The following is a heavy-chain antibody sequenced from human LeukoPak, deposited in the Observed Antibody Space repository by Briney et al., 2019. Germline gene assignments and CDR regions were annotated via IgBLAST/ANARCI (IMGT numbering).Heavy chain of an antibody. J-gene: IGHJ6*02. CDR2: IYYSGST. V-gene: IGHV4-59*08. CDR1: GGSISSYY. CDR3: ARQDYYGSGSYSPHYYYGLDV. Sequence: SETLSLTCTVSGGSISSYYWSWIRQPPGKGLEWIGYIYYSGSTNHNPSLKSRVTISVDTSKNQFSLKLSSVTAADTAVYYCARQDYYGSGSYSPHYYYGLDVWGQGTTVTVSS. D-gene: IGHD3-10*01.